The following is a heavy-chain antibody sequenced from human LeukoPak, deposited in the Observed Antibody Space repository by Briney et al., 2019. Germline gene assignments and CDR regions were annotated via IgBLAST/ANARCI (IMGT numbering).Heavy chain of an antibody. J-gene: IGHJ4*02. CDR2: ISSTSSTI. CDR1: GFTFSDYT. CDR3: ARAVAADF. D-gene: IGHD6-19*01. Sequence: PGGSLRLSCTASGFTFSDYTMNWVRQAPGKGLAWVSSISSTSSTIYYADSVKGRFTISRDSARNSLYLQMNSLRDEDTAVYYCARAVAADFWGQGTQVTVSS. V-gene: IGHV3-48*02.